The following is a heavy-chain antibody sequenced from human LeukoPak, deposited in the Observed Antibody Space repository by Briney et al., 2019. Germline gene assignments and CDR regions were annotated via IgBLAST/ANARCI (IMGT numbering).Heavy chain of an antibody. V-gene: IGHV4-39*07. J-gene: IGHJ3*02. CDR1: GGSISSSSYY. Sequence: SETLSLTCTVSGGSISSSSYYWGWIRQPPGKGLEWIGEIYHSGSTNYNPSLKSRVTISVDKSKNQFSLKLSSVTAADTAVYYCARVVGSYYDSSGYHYAFDIWGQGTMVTVSS. CDR2: IYHSGST. CDR3: ARVVGSYYDSSGYHYAFDI. D-gene: IGHD3-22*01.